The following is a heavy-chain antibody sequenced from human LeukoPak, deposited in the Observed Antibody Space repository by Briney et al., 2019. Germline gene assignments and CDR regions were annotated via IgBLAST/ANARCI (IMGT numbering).Heavy chain of an antibody. Sequence: ASVKVSCKASGYTFTSYGISWVRQAPGQGLEWMGWISVYNGNTNYAQKFQGRVTMTTDTSTSTAYMELRSLRSDDTAVYYCARVGYSSSWYILDYWGQGTPVTVSS. CDR3: ARVGYSSSWYILDY. CDR1: GYTFTSYG. CDR2: ISVYNGNT. V-gene: IGHV1-18*01. J-gene: IGHJ4*02. D-gene: IGHD6-13*01.